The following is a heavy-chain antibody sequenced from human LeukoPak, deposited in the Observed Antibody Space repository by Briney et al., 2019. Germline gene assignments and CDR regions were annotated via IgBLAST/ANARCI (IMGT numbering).Heavy chain of an antibody. CDR2: ITGGHFPT. Sequence: GGSLRLSCAASGFSFSNFAMTWVCQAPGKGLEWVSSITGGHFPTYYTDSVKGRFTISRDNSKNTLYLQMNSLRADDTAVYYCTRGPNGDYVGAFESWGQGTLVTVSS. D-gene: IGHD4-17*01. J-gene: IGHJ5*01. V-gene: IGHV3-23*01. CDR3: TRGPNGDYVGAFES. CDR1: GFSFSNFA.